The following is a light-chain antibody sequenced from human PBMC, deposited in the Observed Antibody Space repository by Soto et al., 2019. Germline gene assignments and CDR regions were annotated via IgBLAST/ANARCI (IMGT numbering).Light chain of an antibody. Sequence: QSALTQPASVSGSPGQSITISCTGTSSDIGXYKHVSWYQQHPGKAPKLMIYEVSNRPSGVSNRFSDSKSGNTASLTISGLQAEDEADYYCSSYTTSSTQVFGTGTKVTVL. CDR3: SSYTTSSTQV. CDR1: SSDIGXYKH. CDR2: EVS. V-gene: IGLV2-14*01. J-gene: IGLJ1*01.